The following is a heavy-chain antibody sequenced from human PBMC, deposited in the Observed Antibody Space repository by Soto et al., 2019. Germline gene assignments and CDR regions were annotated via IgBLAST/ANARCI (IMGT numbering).Heavy chain of an antibody. CDR3: ARGDTIVGATRGAFDI. CDR1: GGSISSYC. CDR2: IYYSGST. Sequence: SETLSLTCTVSGGSISSYCWSWIRQPPGKGLEWIGYIYYSGSTNYNPSLKSRVTISVDTSKNQFSLKLSSVTAADTAVYYCARGDTIVGATRGAFDIWGQGTMVTVSS. V-gene: IGHV4-59*01. J-gene: IGHJ3*02. D-gene: IGHD1-26*01.